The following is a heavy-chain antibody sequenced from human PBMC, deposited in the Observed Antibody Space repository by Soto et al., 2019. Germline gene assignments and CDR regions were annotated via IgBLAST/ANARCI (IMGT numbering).Heavy chain of an antibody. CDR2: IYYTGKT. V-gene: IGHV4-39*01. Sequence: QLQLQESGPGLVKPSETLSLTCSVSGGSISSSNYYWGWIRQPPGKGLEWIGNIYYTGKTYYTPSLTSRVTISVDTSNNQFSLKVSSVTAADTAAYYCARQRYGDCFDYWGQGTLVGVSS. J-gene: IGHJ4*02. CDR1: GGSISSSNYY. CDR3: ARQRYGDCFDY. D-gene: IGHD2-21*01.